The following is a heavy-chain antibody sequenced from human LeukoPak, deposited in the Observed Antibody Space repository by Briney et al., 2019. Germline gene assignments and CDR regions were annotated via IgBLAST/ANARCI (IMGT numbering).Heavy chain of an antibody. J-gene: IGHJ4*02. CDR3: AKKKGGYKYDDFFDF. CDR1: GFSFSSYG. Sequence: GRSLRLSCAASGFSFSSYGMHWVRQAPGKGLEWVAAISYDGNTKYYVDSVKGRFTISRDNSKNTLYLQMNSLRGEDTAVYYCAKKKGGYKYDDFFDFWGQGTLVTVPS. CDR2: ISYDGNTK. D-gene: IGHD5-24*01. V-gene: IGHV3-30*18.